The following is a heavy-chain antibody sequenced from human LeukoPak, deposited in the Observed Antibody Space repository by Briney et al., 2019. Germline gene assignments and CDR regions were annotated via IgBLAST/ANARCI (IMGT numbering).Heavy chain of an antibody. CDR3: ARGPFGGYSYFQH. J-gene: IGHJ1*01. CDR1: GYTFTSYY. Sequence: ASVKVSCKASGYTFTSYYMHWVRQAPGQGLEWMGIINPSGGTRTYAQKFQGRITMTRDTSTSTVYMELSSLRSEDTAVYFCARGPFGGYSYFQHWGQGTLVTVSS. V-gene: IGHV1-46*01. CDR2: INPSGGTR. D-gene: IGHD5-18*01.